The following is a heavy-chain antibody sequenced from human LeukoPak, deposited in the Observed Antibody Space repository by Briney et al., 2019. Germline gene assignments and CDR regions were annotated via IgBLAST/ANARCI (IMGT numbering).Heavy chain of an antibody. V-gene: IGHV1-69*13. J-gene: IGHJ4*02. CDR3: ARDRRRGSSPSHYFDY. D-gene: IGHD6-13*01. Sequence: ASVKVSCKASGGTFSSYAISWVRQAPGQGLEWMGGIIPIFGTANYAQKFQGRVTITADESTSTAYMELSSLRSEDTAVYYCARDRRRGSSPSHYFDYWGQGTLVTVSS. CDR1: GGTFSSYA. CDR2: IIPIFGTA.